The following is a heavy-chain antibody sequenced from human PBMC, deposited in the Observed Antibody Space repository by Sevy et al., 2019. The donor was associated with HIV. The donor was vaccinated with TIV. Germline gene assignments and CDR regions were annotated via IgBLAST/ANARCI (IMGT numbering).Heavy chain of an antibody. CDR2: IYPDDSDT. D-gene: IGHD4-17*01. J-gene: IGHJ6*02. Sequence: GGSVRLSCKGSGFTFTTYWIGWVRQMPGKGLEWIGIIYPDDSDTRYSPSFQGQVTISVDKSISTAYLQWSTLKASDTAMYYCARHHASYGVTGYYYYYGLDVWGQGTTVTVSS. CDR3: ARHHASYGVTGYYYYYGLDV. V-gene: IGHV5-51*01. CDR1: GFTFTTYW.